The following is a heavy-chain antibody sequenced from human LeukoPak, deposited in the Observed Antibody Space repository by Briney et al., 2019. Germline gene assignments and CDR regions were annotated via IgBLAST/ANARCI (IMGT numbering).Heavy chain of an antibody. J-gene: IGHJ4*02. CDR2: ISSTSSKI. CDR3: GRQAAPDY. Sequence: GGSLRLSCAASGFSFSTYSMNWVRQAPGKGLEWISSISSTSSKIYYSDSMKGRFTISRDNAKNSLYLQMNRLRVEDTAVYYCGRQAAPDYWGQGILVTVSA. CDR1: GFSFSTYS. V-gene: IGHV3-21*01. D-gene: IGHD2-15*01.